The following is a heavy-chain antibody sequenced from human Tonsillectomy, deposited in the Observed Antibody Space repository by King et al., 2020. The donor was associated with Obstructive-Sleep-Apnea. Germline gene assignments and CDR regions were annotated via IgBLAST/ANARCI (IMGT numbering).Heavy chain of an antibody. J-gene: IGHJ4*02. V-gene: IGHV3-9*01. Sequence: VQLVESGGGLVQPGRSLRLSCAASGFPLDDYAMHWVRQAPGKGLQWVSGISWNSGSIGYADSVKGRFTISRDNAKNSLYLQMNSLRPEDTALYYCAKAFGYSYGYLAYWGQGTLVTVSS. CDR3: AKAFGYSYGYLAY. D-gene: IGHD5-18*01. CDR2: ISWNSGSI. CDR1: GFPLDDYA.